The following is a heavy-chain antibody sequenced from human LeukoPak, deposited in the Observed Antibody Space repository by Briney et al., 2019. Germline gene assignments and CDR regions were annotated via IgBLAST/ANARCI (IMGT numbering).Heavy chain of an antibody. CDR1: GYTFTSYG. CDR3: ARDIVVVPAAHNWFDP. D-gene: IGHD2-2*01. CDR2: ISAYNGNT. J-gene: IGHJ5*02. V-gene: IGHV1-18*01. Sequence: SVKVSCKASGYTFTSYGISWVRQAPGQGLAWMGWISAYNGNTNYVQKLQGRVTMTTDTSTSTAYMELRSLRSDDTAVYYCARDIVVVPAAHNWFDPWGQGTLVTVSS.